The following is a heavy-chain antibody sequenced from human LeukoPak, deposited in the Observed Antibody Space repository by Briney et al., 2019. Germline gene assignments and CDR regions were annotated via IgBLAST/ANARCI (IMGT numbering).Heavy chain of an antibody. V-gene: IGHV1-3*01. CDR1: GYTFTSYA. D-gene: IGHD2-15*01. CDR3: ARDHKVVVAASPYYYYYGMDV. Sequence: ASVKVSCKASGYTFTSYAMHWARQAPGQRLEWMGWINAGNGNTKYSQKFQGRVTITRDTSASTAYMELSSLRSEDTAVYYCARDHKVVVAASPYYYYYGMDVWGQGTTVTVSS. J-gene: IGHJ6*02. CDR2: INAGNGNT.